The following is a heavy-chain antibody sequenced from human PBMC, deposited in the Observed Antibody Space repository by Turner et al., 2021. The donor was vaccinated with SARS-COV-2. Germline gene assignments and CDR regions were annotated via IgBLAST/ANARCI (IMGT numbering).Heavy chain of an antibody. D-gene: IGHD6-19*01. Sequence: EVQLVESGGDLVQQGESLGLSCIASGITFSTYWMHWVRQAPWKGLEWCSNMKNDGRDASYADSVKVRFSISRDSAKNTLYLQMSTLRVEDTAVYYCAVYNSGRWVWGQGTLVTVSS. CDR3: AVYNSGRWV. V-gene: IGHV3-74*01. CDR1: GITFSTYW. CDR2: MKNDGRDA. J-gene: IGHJ4*02.